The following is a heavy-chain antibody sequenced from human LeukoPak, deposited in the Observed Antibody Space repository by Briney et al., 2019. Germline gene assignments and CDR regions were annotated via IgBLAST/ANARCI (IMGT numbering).Heavy chain of an antibody. V-gene: IGHV4-34*01. Sequence: SETLSLTSAVSGGSFSGYQWTWIRQPPGQGLEWIGQINHSGSTNYNPSLKSRVTISVDTSKNQFSLKLSSVTAADTAVYYCAGTYSSGWESFDYWGQGTLVTVSS. J-gene: IGHJ4*02. CDR3: AGTYSSGWESFDY. D-gene: IGHD6-19*01. CDR1: GGSFSGYQ. CDR2: INHSGST.